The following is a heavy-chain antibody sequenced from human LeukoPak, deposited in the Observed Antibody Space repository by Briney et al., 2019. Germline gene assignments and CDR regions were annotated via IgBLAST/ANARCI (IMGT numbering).Heavy chain of an antibody. J-gene: IGHJ4*02. CDR2: ISGSGGTT. CDR3: ARDLVSVVVPAAILGY. V-gene: IGHV3-23*01. D-gene: IGHD2-2*01. CDR1: GFTFSSYV. Sequence: GGSLRLSCAASGFTFSSYVMSWVRQAPGKGLEWVSGISGSGGTTNYADSVKGRFTISRDNSKNTVYLQMNSLRAEDTAVYYCARDLVSVVVPAAILGYWGQGTLVTASS.